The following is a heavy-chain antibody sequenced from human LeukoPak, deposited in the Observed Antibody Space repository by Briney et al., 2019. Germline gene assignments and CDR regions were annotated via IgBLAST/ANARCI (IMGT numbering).Heavy chain of an antibody. Sequence: ESGPTLAHPTPPLTLTCTFSGFSVSTRGGAVGWIRQPPGKDREWLAFNDWNDDKRYSPSLKSRLTITKDTSKDQVVLTMTNMDPVDTATYYCAQRPRGYWFDPWGQGTLVTVSS. D-gene: IGHD3-10*01. J-gene: IGHJ5*02. CDR3: AQRPRGYWFDP. CDR1: GFSVSTRGGA. V-gene: IGHV2-5*01. CDR2: NDWNDDK.